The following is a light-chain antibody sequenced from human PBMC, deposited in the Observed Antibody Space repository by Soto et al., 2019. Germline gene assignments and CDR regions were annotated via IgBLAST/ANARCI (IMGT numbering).Light chain of an antibody. CDR1: QYVSEW. Sequence: DIQMTQSPSSVSASVGDRVTITCRASQYVSEWLAWYQQKPGKAPKPLIYATSNLRSVVPSRFSGSGSGTDFTLTISGLQTEDFATYYCQQTNSFPLTFGGGTKVEIK. CDR3: QQTNSFPLT. V-gene: IGKV1-12*01. CDR2: ATS. J-gene: IGKJ4*01.